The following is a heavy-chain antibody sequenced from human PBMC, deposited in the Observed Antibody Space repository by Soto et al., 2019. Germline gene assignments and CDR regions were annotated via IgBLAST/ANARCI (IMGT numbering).Heavy chain of an antibody. D-gene: IGHD5-12*01. Sequence: QVQLVQSGAEVKKPGSSVKVSCKASGGTFSSYTISWVRQAPGQGLEWMGRIIPILGIANYAQKFQGRVTITADKSTSTAYVELSSLRSEDTAVYYCARYGNSGPGYYYGMDVWGQGTTVTVSS. J-gene: IGHJ6*02. V-gene: IGHV1-69*02. CDR1: GGTFSSYT. CDR3: ARYGNSGPGYYYGMDV. CDR2: IIPILGIA.